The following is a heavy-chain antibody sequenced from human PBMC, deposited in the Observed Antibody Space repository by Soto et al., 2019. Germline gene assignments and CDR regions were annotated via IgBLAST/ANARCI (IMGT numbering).Heavy chain of an antibody. V-gene: IGHV3-33*01. D-gene: IGHD3-10*01. CDR2: IWYDRSNK. Sequence: QVQLVESGGGVVQPGRSLRLSCAASGFTFSSYGMHWVRQAPGKGLEWVAVIWYDRSNKYYADSVKGRFTISRDNSKNTLYLQMNSLRAEDTAVYYCARPGSGSDCHFDYWGQGTLVIVSS. CDR3: ARPGSGSDCHFDY. J-gene: IGHJ4*02. CDR1: GFTFSSYG.